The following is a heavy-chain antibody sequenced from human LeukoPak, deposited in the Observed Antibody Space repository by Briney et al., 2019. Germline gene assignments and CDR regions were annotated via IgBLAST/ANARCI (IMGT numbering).Heavy chain of an antibody. CDR1: GFNLNSYA. J-gene: IGHJ4*02. Sequence: GGSLRLSCAVSGFNLNSYAMHWVRQAPGKGLEWVAVIRHDEANSFYADSVQGRFTISRDTSKKLLYLQMNSLKVEDTAVYYCAKEYTPSSPLGELDSWGQGTLVTVSS. D-gene: IGHD6-6*01. V-gene: IGHV3-30*02. CDR3: AKEYTPSSPLGELDS. CDR2: IRHDEANS.